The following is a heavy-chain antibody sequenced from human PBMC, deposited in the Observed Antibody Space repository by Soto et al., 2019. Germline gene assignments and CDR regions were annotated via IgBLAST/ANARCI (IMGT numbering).Heavy chain of an antibody. D-gene: IGHD6-13*01. J-gene: IGHJ4*02. CDR1: GXTXXXXX. Sequence: SXRLSCAAXGXTXXXXXXHWXRQAPGKGLEWVAVISYDGSNKYYADSVKGRFTISRDNSKNTLYLQMNSLRAEDTAVYYCARDRIYSSSWYDYWGQGTLVTVSS. CDR3: ARDRIYSSSWYDY. V-gene: IGHV3-30-3*01. CDR2: ISYDGSNK.